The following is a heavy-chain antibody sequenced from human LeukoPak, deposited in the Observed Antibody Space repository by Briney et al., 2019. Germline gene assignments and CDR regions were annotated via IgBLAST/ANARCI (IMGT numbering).Heavy chain of an antibody. D-gene: IGHD3-22*01. CDR3: ARVVVSGGYYRTGPFGY. CDR1: GFTFSDYY. J-gene: IGHJ4*02. V-gene: IGHV3-11*01. CDR2: ISSSGSTI. Sequence: PGGSLRLSCAASGFTFSDYYMSWIRQAPGKGLKWVSYISSSGSTIYYADSVKGRFAISRDNAKNSLYLQMNSLRAEDTAVYYCARVVVSGGYYRTGPFGYWGQGTRVTVSS.